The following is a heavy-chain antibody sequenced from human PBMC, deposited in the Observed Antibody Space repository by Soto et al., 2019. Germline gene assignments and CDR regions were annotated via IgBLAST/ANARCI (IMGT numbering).Heavy chain of an antibody. CDR1: GGSISSYY. Sequence: QVQLQESGPGLVKPSETLSLTCTVSGGSISSYYWSWIRQPPGKGLEWIGYIYYSGSTNYNPSLNSRVTISVDTSKNQFSLKLSSVTAADTAVYCCAIDHCTNGVCYDAFDIWGQGTMVTVSS. D-gene: IGHD2-8*01. V-gene: IGHV4-59*01. J-gene: IGHJ3*02. CDR3: AIDHCTNGVCYDAFDI. CDR2: IYYSGST.